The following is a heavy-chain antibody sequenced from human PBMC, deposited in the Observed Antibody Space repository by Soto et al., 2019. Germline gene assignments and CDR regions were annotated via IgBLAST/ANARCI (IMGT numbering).Heavy chain of an antibody. V-gene: IGHV1-18*01. Sequence: ASVKVSCKASGYTFTSFGISWVRQAPGQGLEWMGWISAYNGNTNYAQKLQARVTMTTDTTTCTAYIELRSLRSEDTAVYYCARDVVVVVAASPGDAFVIWCQGTMFTVSS. CDR2: ISAYNGNT. J-gene: IGHJ3*02. CDR1: GYTFTSFG. CDR3: ARDVVVVVAASPGDAFVI. D-gene: IGHD2-15*01.